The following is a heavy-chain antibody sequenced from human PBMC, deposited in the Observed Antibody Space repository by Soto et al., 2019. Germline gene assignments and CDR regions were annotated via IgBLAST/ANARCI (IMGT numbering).Heavy chain of an antibody. CDR2: VSPKSGNT. D-gene: IGHD2-15*01. J-gene: IGHJ1*01. CDR1: GYNFFDYG. CDR3: AGGRPVSSIGPLLV. Sequence: QIQLVQSGAEVKKPGASVKVSCKASGYNFFDYGVSWVRQAPGQGLEWMGWVSPKSGNTDYARKVQGRVTMTTDISTSTAYMEMRGLISDDTGVYYCAGGRPVSSIGPLLVWGQGTLVSVSS. V-gene: IGHV1-18*01.